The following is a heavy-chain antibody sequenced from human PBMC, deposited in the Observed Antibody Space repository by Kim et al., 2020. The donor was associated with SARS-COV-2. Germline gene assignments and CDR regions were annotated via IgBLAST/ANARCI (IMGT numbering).Heavy chain of an antibody. V-gene: IGHV3-74*01. Sequence: GGSLRLSCAASGFTFSNYWMHWVRQAPGKGLVWVSHINSDGSRTPYADSVKGRFTVSRDNAKNTLYLQMNSLRAEDTAMYYCASRIYTSFDSWGQGNLDTVSS. CDR1: GFTFSNYW. J-gene: IGHJ4*02. CDR3: ASRIYTSFDS. CDR2: INSDGSRT.